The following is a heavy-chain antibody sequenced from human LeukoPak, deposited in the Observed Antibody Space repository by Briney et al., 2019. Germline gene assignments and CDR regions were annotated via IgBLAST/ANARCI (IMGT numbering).Heavy chain of an antibody. D-gene: IGHD3-16*01. J-gene: IGHJ4*01. Sequence: GASVKVSCKASGYTFTSYAMHWVRQAPGQRLEWMGWIYAGDGHTKYSQKFQGRVTITRDTSASTAYMELSSLRSEDTAVYYCASGPVGARKYFDYWGQGTLVTVSS. CDR2: IYAGDGHT. CDR1: GYTFTSYA. CDR3: ASGPVGARKYFDY. V-gene: IGHV1-3*01.